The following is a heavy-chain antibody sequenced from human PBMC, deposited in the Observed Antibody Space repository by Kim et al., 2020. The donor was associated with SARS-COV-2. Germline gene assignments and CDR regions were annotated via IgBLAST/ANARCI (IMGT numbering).Heavy chain of an antibody. D-gene: IGHD2-15*01. Sequence: GGSLRLSCAASGFTFSSYAMSWVRQAPGKGLEWVSAISGSGGSTYYADSVKGRFTISRDNSKNTLYLQMNSLRAEDTAVYYCAKVLAGSQYCSGGSCYAPPLAFDIWGQGTMVTVSS. CDR1: GFTFSSYA. V-gene: IGHV3-23*01. CDR3: AKVLAGSQYCSGGSCYAPPLAFDI. J-gene: IGHJ3*02. CDR2: ISGSGGST.